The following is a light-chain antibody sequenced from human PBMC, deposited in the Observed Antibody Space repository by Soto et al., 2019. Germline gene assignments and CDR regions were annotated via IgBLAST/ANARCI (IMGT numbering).Light chain of an antibody. CDR2: EGS. V-gene: IGLV2-23*01. CDR1: SSDVGSYNL. CDR3: WPNAGSRTYVV. J-gene: IGLJ2*01. Sequence: QSVLTQPASVSGSPGQSITISCTGTSSDVGSYNLVSWYQQHPGKAPKLMIYEGSKRPSGVSNRFSGSKSGNTASLAISGLQAEDEGDYYCWPNAGSRTYVVFGGRTKATVL.